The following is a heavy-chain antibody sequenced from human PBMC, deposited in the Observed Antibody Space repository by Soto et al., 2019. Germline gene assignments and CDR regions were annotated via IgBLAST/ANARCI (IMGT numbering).Heavy chain of an antibody. Sequence: APVKVSCKASGYTFTGYYMHWVRPAPGRGLKWMGWVYPNRGGTNYAQKFQGRVTMTRDTSISTAYMELSRLRSDDTAVYYCARGHYESSGYYDNWFDPWGQGTLVPVAS. CDR1: GYTFTGYY. CDR3: ARGHYESSGYYDNWFDP. J-gene: IGHJ5*02. CDR2: VYPNRGGT. V-gene: IGHV1-2*02. D-gene: IGHD3-22*01.